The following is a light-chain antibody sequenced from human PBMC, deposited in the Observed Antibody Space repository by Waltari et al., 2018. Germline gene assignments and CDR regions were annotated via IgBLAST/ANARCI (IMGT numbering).Light chain of an antibody. CDR2: AVR. J-gene: IGLJ3*02. CDR3: TSYTTSRTWV. Sequence: QSALTQPASVSGSPGQSITISCTGTSSDVRAYDYFSWYQQKPGKAPQLIIYAVRDRPPGLPHRFSGSKSGYTAFLTIAGLQAEDEADYYCTSYTTSRTWVFGGGTKLTVL. CDR1: SSDVRAYDY. V-gene: IGLV2-14*01.